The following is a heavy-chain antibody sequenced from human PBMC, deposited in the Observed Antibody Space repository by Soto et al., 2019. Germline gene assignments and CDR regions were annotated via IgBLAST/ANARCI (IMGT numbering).Heavy chain of an antibody. D-gene: IGHD3-22*01. CDR3: ARDTYYYDSSGLDAFDI. Sequence: SDTLSLTCTVSGSSISSGGYCWSWIRQHPGKGLEWIGYIYYSGSTYYNPSLKSRVTISVDTSKNQFSLKLSSVTAADTAVYYCARDTYYYDSSGLDAFDIWGQGTMVT. J-gene: IGHJ3*02. CDR1: GSSISSGGYC. CDR2: IYYSGST. V-gene: IGHV4-31*03.